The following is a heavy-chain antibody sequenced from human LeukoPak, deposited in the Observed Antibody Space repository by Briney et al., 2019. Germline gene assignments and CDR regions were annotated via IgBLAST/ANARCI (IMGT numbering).Heavy chain of an antibody. V-gene: IGHV4-39*07. Sequence: KPSETLSLTCTISGDSIGRINYYWGWIRQPPGKGLEWIVSMSYSGRTYYNPSLKSRVTTSIDTSKNQLSLNLKSVTAADTAVYYCARGLGRWLQFGRGYFQHWGQGTLVTVSS. D-gene: IGHD5-24*01. CDR2: MSYSGRT. CDR3: ARGLGRWLQFGRGYFQH. J-gene: IGHJ1*01. CDR1: GDSIGRINYY.